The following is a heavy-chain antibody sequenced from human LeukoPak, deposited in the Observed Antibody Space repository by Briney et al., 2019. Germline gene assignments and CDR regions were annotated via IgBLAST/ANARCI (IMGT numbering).Heavy chain of an antibody. D-gene: IGHD5-18*01. CDR2: ISSSSGYI. CDR3: ARGGDTALVRVWGSNLSQPDY. V-gene: IGHV3-21*01. CDR1: GFTFSSYT. J-gene: IGHJ4*02. Sequence: GGSLRLSCAASGFTFSSYTMNWVRQAPGKGLEWVSYISSSSGYIYYADSVKGRFTISRDNAKNSLYLQMNSLRAEDTAVYYCARGGDTALVRVWGSNLSQPDYWGQGTLVTVSS.